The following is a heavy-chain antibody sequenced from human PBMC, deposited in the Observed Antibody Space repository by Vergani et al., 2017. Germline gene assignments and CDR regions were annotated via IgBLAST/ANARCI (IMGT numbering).Heavy chain of an antibody. J-gene: IGHJ5*02. CDR2: MNGDGNTI. CDR3: ARARKFRFGVVWENWFDP. V-gene: IGHV3-74*01. D-gene: IGHD3-3*01. Sequence: EVELVESGGGLVQPGGSLRLSCAASGFTFNEYWMHWARHVPGKGLVWVSGMNGDGNTISYADSVKGRFTISRDNAKNTLFLQMNSLRAEETAVYYCARARKFRFGVVWENWFDPWGKGTLVTVSS. CDR1: GFTFNEYW.